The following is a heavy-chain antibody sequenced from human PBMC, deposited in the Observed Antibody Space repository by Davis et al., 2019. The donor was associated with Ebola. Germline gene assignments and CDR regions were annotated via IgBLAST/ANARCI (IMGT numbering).Heavy chain of an antibody. Sequence: GESLKIPCAASGFTFSSYAMHWVRQAPGKGLEWVAVISYDGSNKYYADSVKGRFTISRDNSKNTLYLQMNSLRAEDTAVYYCARRSVPDYWGQGTLVTVSS. CDR3: ARRSVPDY. J-gene: IGHJ4*02. CDR1: GFTFSSYA. CDR2: ISYDGSNK. V-gene: IGHV3-30-3*01.